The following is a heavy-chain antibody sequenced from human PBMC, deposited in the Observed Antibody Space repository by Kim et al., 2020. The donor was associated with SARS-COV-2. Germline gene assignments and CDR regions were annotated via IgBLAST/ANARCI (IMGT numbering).Heavy chain of an antibody. CDR3: ARRVGISEFDY. CDR2: IKTKVENYAT. CDR1: GFTFSGSD. Sequence: GGSLRLSCAASGFTFSGSDIHWVRRPSGKGLEWVGRIKTKVENYATAYSASVKGRFTISRDDSAHKAYLQMNSLQTDDTAIYYCARRVGISEFDYRGQGTLVTVSS. V-gene: IGHV3-73*01. J-gene: IGHJ4*02. D-gene: IGHD1-26*01.